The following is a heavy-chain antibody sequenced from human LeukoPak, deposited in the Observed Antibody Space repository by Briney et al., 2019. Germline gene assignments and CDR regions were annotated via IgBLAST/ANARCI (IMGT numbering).Heavy chain of an antibody. CDR1: GFTFSGSA. Sequence: GGSLRLSCAAPGFTFSGSAMHWVRQASGKGLEWVGRIRSKANSYATAYAASVKGRFTISRDDSKNTAYLQMNSLKTEDTAVYYCTRHREDYYYGMDVWGQGTTVTVSS. J-gene: IGHJ6*02. CDR3: TRHREDYYYGMDV. CDR2: IRSKANSYAT. V-gene: IGHV3-73*01.